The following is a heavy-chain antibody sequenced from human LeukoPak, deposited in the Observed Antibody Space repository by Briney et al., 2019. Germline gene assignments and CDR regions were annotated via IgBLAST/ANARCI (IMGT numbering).Heavy chain of an antibody. CDR2: INHSGST. Sequence: ASETLSLTCAVYGGSFSGYYWSWIRQPPGKGLEWIGEINHSGSTNYNPSLKSRVTISVDSSKSQFSLNLSSVTASDTAVYYCAGVGNGGYGGFDYWGQGTLVTVSS. D-gene: IGHD5-12*01. J-gene: IGHJ4*02. V-gene: IGHV4-34*01. CDR3: AGVGNGGYGGFDY. CDR1: GGSFSGYY.